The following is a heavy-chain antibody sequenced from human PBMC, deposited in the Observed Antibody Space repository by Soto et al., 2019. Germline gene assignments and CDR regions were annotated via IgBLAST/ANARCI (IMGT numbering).Heavy chain of an antibody. CDR3: ARTRLYYDILTGPHYYYGMDV. CDR2: INPNSGGT. V-gene: IGHV1-2*04. J-gene: IGHJ6*02. D-gene: IGHD3-9*01. Sequence: ASVKVSCKASGYTFTGYYMHWVRQAPGQGLEWMGWINPNSGGTNYAQKFQGWVTMTRDTSISTAYMELSRLRSDDTAVYYCARTRLYYDILTGPHYYYGMDVWGQGTTVTVSS. CDR1: GYTFTGYY.